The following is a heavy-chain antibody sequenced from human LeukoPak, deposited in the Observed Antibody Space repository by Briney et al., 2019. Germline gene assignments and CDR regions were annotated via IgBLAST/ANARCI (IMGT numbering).Heavy chain of an antibody. J-gene: IGHJ4*02. CDR1: GFTFSSYG. CDR2: IGGSGGST. Sequence: GGSLRLSCAASGFTFSSYGMSWVRQAPGKGLEWVSGIGGSGGSTYYADSVKGRFTISRDNSKNTLYLQMNSLRAEDTAVYYCAKRGSGYNHFDYWGQGTLVSVSS. V-gene: IGHV3-23*01. D-gene: IGHD3-3*01. CDR3: AKRGSGYNHFDY.